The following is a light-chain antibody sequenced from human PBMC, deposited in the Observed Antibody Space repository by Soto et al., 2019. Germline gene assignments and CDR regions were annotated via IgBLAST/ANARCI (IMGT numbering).Light chain of an antibody. Sequence: DIQMTQSPSTLSASVGDRVTITCRASQSISSWLAWYQQKPGKAPKLLIYDASSLESGVPSRFSGSGSGTDFTLTISSLQPDDFATSYCQQYNSYSKTFGHGTKVEIQ. CDR3: QQYNSYSKT. CDR2: DAS. V-gene: IGKV1-5*01. CDR1: QSISSW. J-gene: IGKJ1*01.